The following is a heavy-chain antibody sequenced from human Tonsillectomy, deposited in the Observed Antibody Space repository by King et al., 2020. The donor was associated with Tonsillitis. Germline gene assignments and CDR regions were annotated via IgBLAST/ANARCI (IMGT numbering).Heavy chain of an antibody. CDR2: ISYDGSTK. V-gene: IGHV3-30*18. J-gene: IGHJ4*02. CDR3: AKSGDSYGFDS. D-gene: IGHD5-18*01. Sequence: VQLVESGGGVVQPGRSLRLSCDASGFNFNNYGMHWVRQAPGKGLEWVAVISYDGSTKYYADSVKGRFTISRDNSKNTLYLQMKSLRAEDTSLYYCAKSGDSYGFDSWGQGILVTVSS. CDR1: GFNFNNYG.